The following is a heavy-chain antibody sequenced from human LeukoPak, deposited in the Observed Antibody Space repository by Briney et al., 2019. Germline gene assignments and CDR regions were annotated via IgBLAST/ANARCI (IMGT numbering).Heavy chain of an antibody. CDR1: GYTFTSYG. Sequence: ASVKVSCKASGYTFTSYGISWVRQAPGQGLEWMGWISAYNGNTNYAQKPQGRVTMTTDTSTSTAYMELRSLRSDDTAVYYCARDRVLRYFDWLSHDAFDIWGQGTMVTVSS. J-gene: IGHJ3*02. D-gene: IGHD3-9*01. CDR2: ISAYNGNT. V-gene: IGHV1-18*01. CDR3: ARDRVLRYFDWLSHDAFDI.